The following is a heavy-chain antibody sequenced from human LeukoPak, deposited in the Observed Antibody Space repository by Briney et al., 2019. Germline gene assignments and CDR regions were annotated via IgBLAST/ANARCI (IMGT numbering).Heavy chain of an antibody. CDR2: IYYSGST. CDR1: GGSISSSSYY. CDR3: ARAAVVPAVSFDY. J-gene: IGHJ4*02. V-gene: IGHV4-39*07. D-gene: IGHD2-2*01. Sequence: SETQSLTCTVSGGSISSSSYYWGWIRQPPGKGLEWIGSIYYSGSTYYNPSLKSRVTISVDTSKNQFSLKLSSVTAADTAVYYCARAAVVPAVSFDYWGQGALVTVSS.